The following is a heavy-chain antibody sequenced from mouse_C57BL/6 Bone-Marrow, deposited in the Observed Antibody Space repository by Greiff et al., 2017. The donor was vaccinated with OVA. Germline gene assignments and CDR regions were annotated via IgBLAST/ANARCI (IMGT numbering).Heavy chain of an antibody. D-gene: IGHD1-1*01. Sequence: EVQVVESGPVLVKPGASVKMSCKASGYTFTDYYMNWVKQSHGKSLEWIGVINPYNGGTSYNQKFKGKATLTVDKSSSTAYMELNSLTSEDSAVYYCARDTTVVARIDYWGQGTTLTVSS. CDR3: ARDTTVVARIDY. J-gene: IGHJ2*01. V-gene: IGHV1-19*01. CDR2: INPYNGGT. CDR1: GYTFTDYY.